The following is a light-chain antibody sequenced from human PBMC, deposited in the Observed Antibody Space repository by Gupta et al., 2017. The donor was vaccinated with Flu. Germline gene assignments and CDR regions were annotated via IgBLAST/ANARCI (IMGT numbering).Light chain of an antibody. CDR1: SSDIGAYSY. V-gene: IGLV2-11*01. Sequence: QSALTQPRSVSGSPGQSVTVSCTGTSSDIGAYSYVSWYQQHPGKAPKLIIHDVTERPSGVPYRFSGFKSGNTASLSISGLQAEDEADYYCCSYAGAYSVLFGGGTKLTVL. CDR3: CSYAGAYSVL. CDR2: DVT. J-gene: IGLJ2*01.